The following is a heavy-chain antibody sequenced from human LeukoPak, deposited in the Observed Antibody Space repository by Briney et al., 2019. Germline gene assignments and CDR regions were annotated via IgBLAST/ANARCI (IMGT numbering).Heavy chain of an antibody. CDR1: GFTFSSYW. Sequence: GGSLRLSCVVSGFTFSSYWMSWVRQAPGKGLEWVANIKQDGSEKYYVDSVKGRFTISRDSAKNSLYLQMNSLRAEDTAMYYCARDARSRCCSGSSCYYDWFDSWGQGTLVTVSS. V-gene: IGHV3-7*01. J-gene: IGHJ5*01. CDR2: IKQDGSEK. CDR3: ARDARSRCCSGSSCYYDWFDS. D-gene: IGHD2-2*01.